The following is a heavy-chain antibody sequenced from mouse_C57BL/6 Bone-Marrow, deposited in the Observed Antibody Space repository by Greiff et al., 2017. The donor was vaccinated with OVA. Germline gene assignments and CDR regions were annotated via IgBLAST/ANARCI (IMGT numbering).Heavy chain of an antibody. CDR2: IDPENGDT. CDR1: GFNIKDDY. Sequence: VQLQQSGAELVRPGASVKLSCTASGFNIKDDYMHWVKQRPEQGLEWIGWIDPENGDTEYASKFQGKATITADTSSNTAYLQLSSLTSEDTAVDYCTTLLLDWFAYWGQGTLVTVSA. V-gene: IGHV14-4*01. D-gene: IGHD1-1*01. J-gene: IGHJ3*01. CDR3: TTLLLDWFAY.